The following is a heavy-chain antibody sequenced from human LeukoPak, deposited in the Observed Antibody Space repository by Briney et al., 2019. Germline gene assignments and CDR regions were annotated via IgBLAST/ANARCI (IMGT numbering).Heavy chain of an antibody. J-gene: IGHJ4*02. Sequence: GESLKISCKGSGYSFTTYWIAWVRQMPGKGLEWMGIIYPRDSDIRYSPPFQGQVTISADKSISTAYLQWNSLKASDTAMYYCARHRRDQPFDYWGQGTLVTVSS. CDR1: GYSFTTYW. D-gene: IGHD1-14*01. V-gene: IGHV5-51*01. CDR2: IYPRDSDI. CDR3: ARHRRDQPFDY.